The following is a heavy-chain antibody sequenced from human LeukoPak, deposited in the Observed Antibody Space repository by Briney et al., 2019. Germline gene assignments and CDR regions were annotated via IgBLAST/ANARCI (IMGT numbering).Heavy chain of an antibody. CDR3: ASGGPYYYDSSGYLGYVY. D-gene: IGHD3-22*01. V-gene: IGHV1-69*13. Sequence: SVKASCKASGGTFSSYAISWVRQAPGQGLEWMGGIIPIFGTANYAQKFQGRVTITADESTSTAYMELSSLRSEDTAVYYCASGGPYYYDSSGYLGYVYWGQGTLVTVSS. CDR1: GGTFSSYA. J-gene: IGHJ4*02. CDR2: IIPIFGTA.